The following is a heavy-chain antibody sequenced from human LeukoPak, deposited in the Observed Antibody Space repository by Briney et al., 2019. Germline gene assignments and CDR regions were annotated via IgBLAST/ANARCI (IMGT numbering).Heavy chain of an antibody. D-gene: IGHD1-26*01. CDR2: ISSDGSTI. V-gene: IGHV3-74*01. CDR1: GFTFSTYW. CDR3: ARSGSYLYYYYYYMDV. J-gene: IGHJ6*03. Sequence: GGTLRLSCAASGFTFSTYWMHWGRQAPGKGLRWGARISSDGSTITYADSVQGRFTISRDNARTTLYLQMNSLTAEDTALYYCARSGSYLYYYYYYMDVWGKGTTVTVSS.